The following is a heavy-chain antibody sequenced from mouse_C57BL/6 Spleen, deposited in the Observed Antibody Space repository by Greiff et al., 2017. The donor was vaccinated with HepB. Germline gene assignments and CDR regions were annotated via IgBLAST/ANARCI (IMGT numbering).Heavy chain of an antibody. Sequence: QVQLQQPGAELVRPGTSVKLSCKASGYTFTSYWMHWVKQRPGQGLEWIGVIDPSDSYTNYNQKFKGKATLTVDPSSSTAYMQLSSLTSEDSAVYYCARRRGTAQALYAMDYWGQGTSVTVSS. J-gene: IGHJ4*01. CDR3: ARRRGTAQALYAMDY. D-gene: IGHD3-2*02. CDR1: GYTFTSYW. CDR2: IDPSDSYT. V-gene: IGHV1-59*01.